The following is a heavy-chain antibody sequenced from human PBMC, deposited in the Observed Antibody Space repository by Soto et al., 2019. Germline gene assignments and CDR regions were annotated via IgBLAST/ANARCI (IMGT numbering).Heavy chain of an antibody. CDR1: GFTFTGHY. J-gene: IGHJ4*02. CDR3: ATDSNYDVSNSF. V-gene: IGHV1-69*13. D-gene: IGHD3-3*01. CDR2: ILPVSAPP. Sequence: SVKVSCKASGFTFTGHYIHWVRQAPGQGLEWMGGILPVSAPPDYAQKFQGRVSITADHSTSTVYMELSRLKSDDTAVYFCATDSNYDVSNSFWGQGSLVIVSS.